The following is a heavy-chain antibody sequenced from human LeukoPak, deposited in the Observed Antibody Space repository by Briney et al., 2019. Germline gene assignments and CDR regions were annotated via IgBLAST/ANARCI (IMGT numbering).Heavy chain of an antibody. D-gene: IGHD2-15*01. V-gene: IGHV4-38-2*02. Sequence: SETLSLTCTVSGYSISSGYYWGWIRQPPGKGLEWIGYIYYSGSTNYNPSLKSRVTISVDTSKNQFSLKLSSVTAADTAVYYCARGRQKRYCSGGSCYGRKVIDPWGQGTLVTVSS. CDR1: GYSISSGYY. CDR3: ARGRQKRYCSGGSCYGRKVIDP. CDR2: IYYSGST. J-gene: IGHJ5*02.